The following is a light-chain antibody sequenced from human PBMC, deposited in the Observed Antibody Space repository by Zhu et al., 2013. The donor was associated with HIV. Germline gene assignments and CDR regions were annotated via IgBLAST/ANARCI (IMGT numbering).Light chain of an antibody. CDR1: SSDVGGYNY. V-gene: IGLV2-14*01. J-gene: IGLJ2*01. CDR2: EVS. CDR3: ASYADFSVV. Sequence: QSALTQPASVSGSPGQSITISCSGTSSDVGGYNYVSWYQQRPGKAPHLMIYEVSNRPSGVSNRFSGSKSGNTASLTISGLQPEDEADYFCASYADFSVVFGGGDQADRP.